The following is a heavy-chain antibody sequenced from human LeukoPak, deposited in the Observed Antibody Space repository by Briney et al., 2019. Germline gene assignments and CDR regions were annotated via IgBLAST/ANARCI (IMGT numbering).Heavy chain of an antibody. J-gene: IGHJ2*01. CDR1: GGTFSSYA. CDR2: ISAYNGNT. V-gene: IGHV1-18*01. Sequence: ASVKVSCKASGGTFSSYAISWVRQAPGQGLEWMGWISAYNGNTNYAQKLQGRVTMTTDTSTSTAYMELRSLRSDDTAVYYCGRVRSSSSLSPWYFDLWGRGTLVTVSS. CDR3: GRVRSSSSLSPWYFDL. D-gene: IGHD6-13*01.